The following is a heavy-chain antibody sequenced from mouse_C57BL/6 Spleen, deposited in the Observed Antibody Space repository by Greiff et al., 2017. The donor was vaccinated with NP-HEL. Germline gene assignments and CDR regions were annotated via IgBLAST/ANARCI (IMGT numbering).Heavy chain of an antibody. D-gene: IGHD1-1*01. J-gene: IGHJ2*01. CDR1: GYAFSSSW. CDR3: ASWVGYFDY. CDR2: IYPGDGDT. V-gene: IGHV1-82*01. Sequence: VQLQQSGPELVKPGASVKISCKASGYAFSSSWMNWVKQRPGKGLEWIGRIYPGDGDTNYNGKFKGKATLTADKSSSTAYMQLSSLTSEDSAVYFCASWVGYFDYWGQGTTLTVSS.